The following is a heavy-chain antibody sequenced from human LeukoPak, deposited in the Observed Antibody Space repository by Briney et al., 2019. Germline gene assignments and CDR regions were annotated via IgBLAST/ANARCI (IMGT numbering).Heavy chain of an antibody. Sequence: GGSLRLSCVASGFSFSGYAIHWVRQAPGKGLEWVAVISYDGNEKYQVDSVKGRFTISRDNSKNTLYLQMNSLRVEDTAVYYCARGDRGTAAGNNWFNPWGQGTLVTVSS. J-gene: IGHJ5*02. V-gene: IGHV3-30-3*01. CDR3: ARGDRGTAAGNNWFNP. D-gene: IGHD6-13*01. CDR2: ISYDGNEK. CDR1: GFSFSGYA.